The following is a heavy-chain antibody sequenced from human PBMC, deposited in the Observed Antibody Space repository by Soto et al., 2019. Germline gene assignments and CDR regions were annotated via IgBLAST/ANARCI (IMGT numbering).Heavy chain of an antibody. Sequence: QVQLVESGGGVVQPGGSLRLSCAASGFSFNLYAMHWVRQAPGKGLEGVAVISYEGGNRFYADSVKGRFTISRDNSRNTLYLHMDKLRAEDTAVYYCSRSLYYYDTEEYRDSWGQGTLLTVSS. CDR1: GFSFNLYA. CDR3: SRSLYYYDTEEYRDS. J-gene: IGHJ4*02. D-gene: IGHD3-22*01. V-gene: IGHV3-30-3*01. CDR2: ISYEGGNR.